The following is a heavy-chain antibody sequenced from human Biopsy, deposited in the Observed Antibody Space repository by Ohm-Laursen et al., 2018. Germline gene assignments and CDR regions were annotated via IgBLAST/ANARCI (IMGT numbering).Heavy chain of an antibody. CDR3: ARRGSGGRSFDY. Sequence: TLSLTCTGSGDSINSSYWSWIRQAPGKGLEWIGFISNSGNTNYSPSPKSRVTISADTSKNQFSLKLGSVTVADTAVFYCARRGSGGRSFDYWGQGSLVTVSS. D-gene: IGHD2-15*01. CDR1: GDSINSSY. CDR2: ISNSGNT. V-gene: IGHV4-59*08. J-gene: IGHJ4*02.